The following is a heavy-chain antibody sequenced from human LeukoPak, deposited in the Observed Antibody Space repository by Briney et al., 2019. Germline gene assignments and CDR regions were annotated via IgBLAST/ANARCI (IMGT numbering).Heavy chain of an antibody. J-gene: IGHJ4*02. CDR2: IFYSENT. CDR3: ARTTGLSYGLNY. CDR1: GASIKSSGYY. V-gene: IGHV4-39*01. D-gene: IGHD5-18*01. Sequence: SETLSLTCTVSGASIKSSGYYWVWIRQPPGMGLEWIGSIFYSENTYYNPSLKSRVTISVDTSTNQFSLRLRSVSAADTAVYFCARTTGLSYGLNYWGQGTLVTVSS.